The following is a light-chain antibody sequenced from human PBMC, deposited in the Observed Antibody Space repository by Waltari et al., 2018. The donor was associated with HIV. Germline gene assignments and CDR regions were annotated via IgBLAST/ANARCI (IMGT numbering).Light chain of an antibody. J-gene: IGLJ2*01. CDR1: RSNIGSNP. V-gene: IGLV1-44*01. CDR2: DNK. Sequence: QSVLTQPPSASGTPGQRVTISCSGRRSNIGSNPVSCHQHPPATAPKLRNYDNKQRPSGVAGRFAGSKSGTAASLAIGGLQAEDEGDYYCAAWDDSLDGLFGGGTKLTV. CDR3: AAWDDSLDGL.